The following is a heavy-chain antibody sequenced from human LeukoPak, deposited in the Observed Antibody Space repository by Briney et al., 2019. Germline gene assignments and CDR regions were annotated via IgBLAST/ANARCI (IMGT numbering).Heavy chain of an antibody. D-gene: IGHD3-10*01. CDR3: AGGLSGSGSYYYDWFDP. CDR2: ISSSSSTI. Sequence: GGSLRLSCAASGFTFSSYSMNWVRQAPGKGLEWVSYISSSSSTIYYADSVKGRFTISRDNAKNSLYLQMNSLRAEDMAVYYCAGGLSGSGSYYYDWFDPWGQGTLVTVSS. V-gene: IGHV3-48*04. CDR1: GFTFSSYS. J-gene: IGHJ5*02.